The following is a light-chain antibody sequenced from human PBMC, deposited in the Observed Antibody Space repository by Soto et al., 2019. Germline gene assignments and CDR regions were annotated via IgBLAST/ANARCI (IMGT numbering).Light chain of an antibody. V-gene: IGKV3-20*01. J-gene: IGKJ4*01. CDR1: QSVSSK. CDR2: GAS. CDR3: QQYGSSPPLT. Sequence: EIVMTQSPATLSVSPGERATLSCSASQSVSSKLAWYQQKPGQAPRRLIYGASSRATGIPDRFSGSGSGTDFTLTISRLEPEDFAVYYCQQYGSSPPLTFGGGTKVDI.